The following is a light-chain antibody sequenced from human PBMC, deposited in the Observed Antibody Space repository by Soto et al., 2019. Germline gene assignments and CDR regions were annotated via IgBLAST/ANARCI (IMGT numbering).Light chain of an antibody. CDR3: LSFDSSLSVV. J-gene: IGLJ2*01. CDR2: GNT. Sequence: QSVLTQPPSVSGAPGKRVTISSTGSSSNIGAGYDVHWYQQLPGRAPKLLIYGNTNRPSGVPDRFSGSKSGTSASLAITGLQAEDEADYYCLSFDSSLSVVFGGGTKVTVL. V-gene: IGLV1-40*01. CDR1: SSNIGAGYD.